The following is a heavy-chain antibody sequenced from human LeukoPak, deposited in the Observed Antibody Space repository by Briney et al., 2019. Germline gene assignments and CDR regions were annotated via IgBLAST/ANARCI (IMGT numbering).Heavy chain of an antibody. D-gene: IGHD3-10*01. CDR1: GGSISSRSYY. Sequence: SQTLSLTCTVSGGSISSRSYYWNWIRQPAGKGLEWIGRIYTSGSTNYNPSLKSRVTISVDTSKNQFSLKLSSVTAADTAVYYCARLFGYFDYWGQGTLVTVSS. CDR3: ARLFGYFDY. V-gene: IGHV4-61*02. J-gene: IGHJ4*02. CDR2: IYTSGST.